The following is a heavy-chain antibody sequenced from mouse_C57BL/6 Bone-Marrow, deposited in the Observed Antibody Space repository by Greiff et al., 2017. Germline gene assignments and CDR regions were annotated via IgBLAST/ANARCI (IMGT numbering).Heavy chain of an antibody. CDR2: IWGVGST. CDR3: CFRGKGAMDY. D-gene: IGHD2-1*01. Sequence: VMLVESGPGLVAPSQSLSITCTVSGFSLTSYGVGWVRQSPGKGLEWLGVIWGVGSTNYNSALKSRLSISKDNSKSQVFVIMDSLQTDDTAMNYCCFRGKGAMDYWGQGTSVTVSS. V-gene: IGHV2-6*01. J-gene: IGHJ4*01. CDR1: GFSLTSYG.